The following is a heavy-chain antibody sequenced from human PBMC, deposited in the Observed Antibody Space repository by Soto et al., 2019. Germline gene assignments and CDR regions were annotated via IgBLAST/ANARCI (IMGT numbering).Heavy chain of an antibody. CDR2: INAGNGNT. J-gene: IGHJ4*02. D-gene: IGHD2-21*02. V-gene: IGHV1-3*05. CDR1: GYTFTSYA. CDR3: AMSIVVVTALDY. Sequence: QAQLVQSGAEEKKPGASVKVSCKASGYTFTSYAMHWVRQAPGQRLEWMGWINAGNGNTKYSQKFQGRVTITRDTAARTAYMELSSLRSEDTAVYYCAMSIVVVTALDYWGQGTLVTVSS.